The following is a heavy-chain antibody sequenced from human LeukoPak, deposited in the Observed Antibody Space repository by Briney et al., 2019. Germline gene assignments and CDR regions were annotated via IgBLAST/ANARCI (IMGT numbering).Heavy chain of an antibody. D-gene: IGHD3-22*01. CDR3: ARLYYYDSSGYYDPFDY. V-gene: IGHV1-2*02. CDR1: GYTFTGYY. Sequence: ASVKVSCKASGYTFTGYYMHWVRQAPGQGLEWMGWINPNSGGTNYAQKFQGRVTMTRDTSISTAYMELSRLRSDDTAVYYCARLYYYDSSGYYDPFDYWSQGTLVTVSP. J-gene: IGHJ4*02. CDR2: INPNSGGT.